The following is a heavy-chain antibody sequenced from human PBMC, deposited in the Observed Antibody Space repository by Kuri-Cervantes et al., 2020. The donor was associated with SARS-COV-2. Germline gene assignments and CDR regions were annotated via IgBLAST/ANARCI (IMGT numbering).Heavy chain of an antibody. CDR2: INPNSGGT. J-gene: IGHJ6*02. V-gene: IGHV1-2*04. D-gene: IGHD3-10*01. CDR1: GYTFTGYY. Sequence: ASVKVSCKASGYTFTGYYMHWVRQAPGQGLEWMGWINPNSGGTNYAQNFQGWVTMTRGTSISTAYMELSRLRSDDTAVYYCARGMVRGIIQYYYYAMDVWGQGTTVTVSS. CDR3: ARGMVRGIIQYYYYAMDV.